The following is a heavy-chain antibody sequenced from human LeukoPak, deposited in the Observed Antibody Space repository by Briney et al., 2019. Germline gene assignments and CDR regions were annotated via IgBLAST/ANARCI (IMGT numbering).Heavy chain of an antibody. Sequence: PGGSLRLSCAASGFTFTSYAMNWVRQAPGKGLEWVSTISASGGNTYSADSLKGRLTISRDNSKNTLYLQMSSLRAEDTAVYYCAKRSNYFLLDYWGQGTLVTVSS. D-gene: IGHD2/OR15-2a*01. CDR1: GFTFTSYA. J-gene: IGHJ4*02. V-gene: IGHV3-23*01. CDR2: ISASGGNT. CDR3: AKRSNYFLLDY.